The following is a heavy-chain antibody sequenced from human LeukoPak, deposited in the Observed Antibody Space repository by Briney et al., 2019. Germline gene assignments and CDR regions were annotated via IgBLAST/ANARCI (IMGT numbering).Heavy chain of an antibody. Sequence: SVKVSCKASGGTFSSYAISWVRQAPGLGLEWMGGIIPIFGTANYAQKFQGRVTITADESTSTAYMELSSLRSEDTAVYYCARRFGDFWSGFDYWGQGTLVAVSS. J-gene: IGHJ4*02. CDR2: IIPIFGTA. CDR1: GGTFSSYA. CDR3: ARRFGDFWSGFDY. D-gene: IGHD3-3*01. V-gene: IGHV1-69*13.